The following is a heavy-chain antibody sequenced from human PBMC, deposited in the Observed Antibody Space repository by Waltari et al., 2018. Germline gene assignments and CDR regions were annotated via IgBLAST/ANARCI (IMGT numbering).Heavy chain of an antibody. V-gene: IGHV3-30*01. Sequence: QVQLVESGGGVVQPWRSLRLSCAASGFTFSTYAMHWVRQAPGKWREWVTVISYDGNNKYNADSVKGRFTISRDNSKNTLYLQMNSLRAEETAVYYCARDLYYDSNLGETFDIWGQGTMVTVSS. CDR2: ISYDGNNK. J-gene: IGHJ3*02. CDR3: ARDLYYDSNLGETFDI. CDR1: GFTFSTYA. D-gene: IGHD3-22*01.